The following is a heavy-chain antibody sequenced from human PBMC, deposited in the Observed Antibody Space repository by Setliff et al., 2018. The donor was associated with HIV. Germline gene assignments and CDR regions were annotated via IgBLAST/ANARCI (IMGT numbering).Heavy chain of an antibody. D-gene: IGHD3-22*01. Sequence: SVTMPLTCTASCGSLSSSSYYWGWIRQPPGKGLEWIGSIYYSGSTYYNPSLKSRVIISVDTSKNQFSLKLSSVTAADTAVYYCAREAYDSSGADYWGQGTLVTVSS. J-gene: IGHJ4*02. V-gene: IGHV4-39*07. CDR2: IYYSGST. CDR3: AREAYDSSGADY. CDR1: CGSLSSSSYY.